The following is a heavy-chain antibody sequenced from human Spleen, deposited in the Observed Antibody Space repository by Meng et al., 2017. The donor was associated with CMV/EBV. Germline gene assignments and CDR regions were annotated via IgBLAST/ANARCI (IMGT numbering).Heavy chain of an antibody. Sequence: SCKASGYTFTGYYMYWVRQAPGQGLEWMGWINPNSGGTNYAQNFQGRVTMTRDTSISTAYMELSRLRSDDTAVYYCARPNGGWYFDLWGRGTLVTVSS. CDR1: GYTFTGYY. V-gene: IGHV1-2*02. J-gene: IGHJ2*01. CDR3: ARPNGGWYFDL. CDR2: INPNSGGT. D-gene: IGHD2-8*01.